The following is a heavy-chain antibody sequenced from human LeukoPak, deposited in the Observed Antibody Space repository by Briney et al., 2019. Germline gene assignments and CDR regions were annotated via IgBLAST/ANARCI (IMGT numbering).Heavy chain of an antibody. CDR3: AKDWYSFTVVTPFSH. J-gene: IGHJ4*02. D-gene: IGHD4-23*01. CDR2: ISNDGNKR. Sequence: GGSLRLSCAASGFTFSNYGMHWVRQAPGKGLEWVAGISNDGNKRYYADSVKGRFIISRDNSKNTLYLQMNSLRAEDTAVYYCAKDWYSFTVVTPFSHWGQGTLVTVSS. V-gene: IGHV3-30*18. CDR1: GFTFSNYG.